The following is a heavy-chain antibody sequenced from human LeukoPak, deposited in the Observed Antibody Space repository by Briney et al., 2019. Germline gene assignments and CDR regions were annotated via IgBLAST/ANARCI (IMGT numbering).Heavy chain of an antibody. Sequence: SETLSLTCTVSGGSISSYYWSWIRQPAGKGLEWIGRIYTSGSTNYNPSLKSRVTMSVDTSKNQFSLKLSSVTAADTAVYYCARDNSVRDEAWWFNPWGQGTLVTVSS. J-gene: IGHJ5*02. CDR1: GGSISSYY. D-gene: IGHD5-24*01. CDR3: ARDNSVRDEAWWFNP. V-gene: IGHV4-4*07. CDR2: IYTSGST.